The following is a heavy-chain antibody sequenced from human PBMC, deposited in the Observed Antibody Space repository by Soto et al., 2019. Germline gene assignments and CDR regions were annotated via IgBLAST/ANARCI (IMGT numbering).Heavy chain of an antibody. CDR3: ASLGELVEYYYGMDV. D-gene: IGHD1-26*01. Sequence: GASVKVSCKASGGTFSSYAISWVRQAPGQGLEWMGGIIPIFGTANYAQKFQGRVTITADESTSTAYMELSSLGSEDTAVYYCASLGELVEYYYGMDVWGQGTTVTVSS. J-gene: IGHJ6*02. CDR2: IIPIFGTA. V-gene: IGHV1-69*13. CDR1: GGTFSSYA.